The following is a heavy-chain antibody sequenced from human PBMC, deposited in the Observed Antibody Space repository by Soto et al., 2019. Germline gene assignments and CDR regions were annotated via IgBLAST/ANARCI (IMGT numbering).Heavy chain of an antibody. D-gene: IGHD6-13*01. CDR3: ARVAESSWYFDY. CDR2: INHSGST. J-gene: IGHJ4*02. V-gene: IGHV4-34*01. Sequence: SETLSLTCAVYGGSFSGYYWSWIRQPPGKGLEWIGEINHSGSTNYNPSLKSRVTISVDRSKNQFSLKLSSVTAADTAVYYCARVAESSWYFDYWGQGTLVTVSS. CDR1: GGSFSGYY.